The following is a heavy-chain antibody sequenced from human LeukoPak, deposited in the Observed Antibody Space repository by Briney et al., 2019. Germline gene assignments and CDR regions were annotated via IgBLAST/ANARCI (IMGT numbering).Heavy chain of an antibody. Sequence: ASVKVSCKASGYTFTGYYMHWVRQAPGQGLEWMGWISAYNGNTNYAQKLQGRVTMTTDTSTSTAYMELRSLRSDVTAVYYCARYYCSGGSCDSDYWGQGTLVTVSS. D-gene: IGHD2-15*01. J-gene: IGHJ4*02. CDR3: ARYYCSGGSCDSDY. CDR1: GYTFTGYY. CDR2: ISAYNGNT. V-gene: IGHV1-18*04.